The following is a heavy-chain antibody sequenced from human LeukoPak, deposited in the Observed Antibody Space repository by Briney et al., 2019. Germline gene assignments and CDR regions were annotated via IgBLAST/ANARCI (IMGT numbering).Heavy chain of an antibody. CDR1: GVTLSSYA. Sequence: QPGGSLRLSCAASGVTLSSYAMSWARQAPGKGLEWVAVISKDGSDKYYPGSVRGRFTISRDNSKNTIYLQMDSLRAEDTAIYYCARDYWWNYDYWGQGTLVTVSS. CDR3: ARDYWWNYDY. D-gene: IGHD1-7*01. J-gene: IGHJ4*02. CDR2: ISKDGSDK. V-gene: IGHV3-30-3*01.